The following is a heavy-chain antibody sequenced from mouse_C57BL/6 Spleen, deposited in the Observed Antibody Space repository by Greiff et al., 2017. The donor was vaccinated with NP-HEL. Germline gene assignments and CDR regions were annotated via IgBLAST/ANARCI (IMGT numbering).Heavy chain of an antibody. D-gene: IGHD3-3*01. CDR3: TTGWDAY. CDR1: GFNIKDDY. J-gene: IGHJ3*01. Sequence: EVQLQESGAELVRPGASVKLSCTASGFNIKDDYMHWVKQRPEQGLEWIGWIDPENGDTEYASKFQGKATITADTSSNTAYLQLSSLTSEDTAVYYCTTGWDAYWGQGTLVTVSA. V-gene: IGHV14-4*01. CDR2: IDPENGDT.